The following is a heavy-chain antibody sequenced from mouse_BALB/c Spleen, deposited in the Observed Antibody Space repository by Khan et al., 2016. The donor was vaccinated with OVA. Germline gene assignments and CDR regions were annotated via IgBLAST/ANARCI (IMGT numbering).Heavy chain of an antibody. CDR3: ARSYDGAWFAY. J-gene: IGHJ3*01. V-gene: IGHV1-77*01. Sequence: QVQLKQSGPDLVKPGASVKMSCKASGYTFSDYVVSWVKLKSGQGLEWIGGIYPGSGTTYYNENSKGKATLTADKSSNTAYLHLSSLTSEDSAVYFCARSYDGAWFAYWGQGTLVTVS. CDR2: IYPGSGTT. CDR1: GYTFSDYV. D-gene: IGHD1-1*01.